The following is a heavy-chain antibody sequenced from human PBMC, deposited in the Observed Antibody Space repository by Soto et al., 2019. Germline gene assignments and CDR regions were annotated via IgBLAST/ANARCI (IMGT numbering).Heavy chain of an antibody. D-gene: IGHD6-13*01. J-gene: IGHJ4*02. V-gene: IGHV4-59*01. Sequence: SETLSLTCTASSDSISSYYWSWIRQPPGKRLEWIGYISYSGSTEYNPSLKSRVTISGDTSKNQFSLKVSSVTAADTAVYYCARGTSWQLPFDYWGQGTMVMVS. CDR3: ARGTSWQLPFDY. CDR2: ISYSGST. CDR1: SDSISSYY.